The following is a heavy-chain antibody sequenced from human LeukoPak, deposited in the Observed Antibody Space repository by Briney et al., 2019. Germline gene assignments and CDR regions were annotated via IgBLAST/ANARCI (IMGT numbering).Heavy chain of an antibody. J-gene: IGHJ4*02. D-gene: IGHD2-2*01. Sequence: PGGSLRLSCAASGFTFSSYAMGWVRQAPGKGLEWVSAISGSGGSTYYADSVKGRSTISRDNSKNTLYLQMNSLRAEDTAVYYCAKKGFQLPYYFDYRGQGTLVTVSS. CDR2: ISGSGGST. V-gene: IGHV3-23*01. CDR3: AKKGFQLPYYFDY. CDR1: GFTFSSYA.